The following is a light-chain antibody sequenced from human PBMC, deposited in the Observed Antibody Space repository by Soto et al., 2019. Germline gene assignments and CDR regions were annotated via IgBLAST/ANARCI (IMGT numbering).Light chain of an antibody. J-gene: IGKJ1*01. CDR3: QQRSNWPRT. Sequence: EIVMKKSPATLSVYKGARATLSCRASQSVSILLAWYQQKPGQAPRLLIHGATTRATGIPARFSGSGTDFTLTISSLEPEDFAVYYCQQRSNWPRTFGQGTKVDI. CDR1: QSVSIL. V-gene: IGKV3-11*01. CDR2: GAT.